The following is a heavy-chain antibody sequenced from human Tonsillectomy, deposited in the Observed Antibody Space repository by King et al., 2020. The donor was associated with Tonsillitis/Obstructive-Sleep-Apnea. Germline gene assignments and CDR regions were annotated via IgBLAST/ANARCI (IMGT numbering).Heavy chain of an antibody. V-gene: IGHV4-59*08. CDR3: ASATYCGGDCPPDY. CDR2: IYYSGST. J-gene: IGHJ4*02. CDR1: GGSISTYY. D-gene: IGHD2-21*01. Sequence: QVQLQESGPGLVKPSETLSLTCTVSGGSISTYYWSWIRQPPGKGLEWIGYIYYSGSTNYNPSLKSRVTISVHTSKNQFSLKLRSVTAADTAVYYCASATYCGGDCPPDYWGQGTLVTVSS.